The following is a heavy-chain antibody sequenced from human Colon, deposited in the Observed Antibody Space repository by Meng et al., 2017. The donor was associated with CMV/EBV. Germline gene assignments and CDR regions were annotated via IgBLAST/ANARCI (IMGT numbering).Heavy chain of an antibody. J-gene: IGHJ4*02. CDR3: ASPRESGTGYYFDY. D-gene: IGHD1-7*01. CDR1: GGTFSSYT. Sequence: SMKVSCKASGGTFSSYTISWVRQAPGQGLEWMGRIIPILGIANYAQKFQGRVTITADKSTSTAYMELSSLRSEDTAVYYCASPRESGTGYYFDYWGQGTLVTVSS. V-gene: IGHV1-69*02. CDR2: IIPILGIA.